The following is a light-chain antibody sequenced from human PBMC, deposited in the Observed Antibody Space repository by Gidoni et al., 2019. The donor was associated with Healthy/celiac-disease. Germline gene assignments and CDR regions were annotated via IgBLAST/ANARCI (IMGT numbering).Light chain of an antibody. CDR3: SSYTSSSTWV. CDR2: DVI. Sequence: QSALTQPASVSESPGQALTISCTVTSSDVGGYSYVSLYQQHPGKAPKLMIYDVINRPSVVSNRFSGSKSGNTASLTISGLQAEDEADYYCSSYTSSSTWVFGGGTKLTVL. J-gene: IGLJ3*02. V-gene: IGLV2-14*01. CDR1: SSDVGGYSY.